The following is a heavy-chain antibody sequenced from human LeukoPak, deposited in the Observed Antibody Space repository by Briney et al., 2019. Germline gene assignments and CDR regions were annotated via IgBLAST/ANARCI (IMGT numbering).Heavy chain of an antibody. CDR3: ARLSYSSSWYSRGYFDY. CDR2: INPNSGGT. V-gene: IGHV1-2*02. Sequence: ASVKVSCTASGYTFTGYYMHWVRQAPGQGLEWMGWINPNSGGTNYAQKFQGRVTMTRDTSISTAYMELSRLRSDDTAVYYCARLSYSSSWYSRGYFDYWGQGTLVTVSS. J-gene: IGHJ4*02. D-gene: IGHD6-13*01. CDR1: GYTFTGYY.